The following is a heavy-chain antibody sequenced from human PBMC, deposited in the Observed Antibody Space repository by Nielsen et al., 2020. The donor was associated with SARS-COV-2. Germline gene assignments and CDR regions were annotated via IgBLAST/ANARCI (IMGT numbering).Heavy chain of an antibody. D-gene: IGHD2-15*01. J-gene: IGHJ6*03. Sequence: GESLKISCAASGFTFSNYAMTWVRQAPGKGLEWVSSINGTGGTTHFADSVKGRFTISRDNSKSTLYLQINNLRVEDTAIYYCGKGGFCSGTSCYSVYYMDVWGKGTTVTVSS. CDR2: INGTGGTT. V-gene: IGHV3-23*01. CDR3: GKGGFCSGTSCYSVYYMDV. CDR1: GFTFSNYA.